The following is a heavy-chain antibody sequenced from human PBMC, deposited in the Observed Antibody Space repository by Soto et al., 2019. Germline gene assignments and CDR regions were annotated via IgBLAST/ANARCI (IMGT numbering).Heavy chain of an antibody. CDR1: GYSISSGYY. J-gene: IGHJ4*02. D-gene: IGHD3-10*01. V-gene: IGHV4-38-2*02. Sequence: SETLSLTCAVAGYSISSGYYWGWIRQSPGKGLEWIGSLYHSASSYYNPSLKSRVTLSVDTSKNQFSLTLTSVTAADTAVYFCARDYVYGPTRPGRFDHWGQGTLVTVSS. CDR2: LYHSASS. CDR3: ARDYVYGPTRPGRFDH.